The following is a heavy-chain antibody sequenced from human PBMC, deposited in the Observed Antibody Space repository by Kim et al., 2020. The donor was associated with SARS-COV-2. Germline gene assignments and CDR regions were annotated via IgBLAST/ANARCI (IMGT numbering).Heavy chain of an antibody. D-gene: IGHD3-10*01. Sequence: SVKVSCKASGGTFSSYAISWVRQAPGQGLEWMGGIIPIFGTANYAQKFQGRVTITADESTSTAYMELSSLRSEDTAVYYCARGGWGYGSGSYLRYYYYGMDVWGQGTTVTVSS. J-gene: IGHJ6*02. V-gene: IGHV1-69*13. CDR2: IIPIFGTA. CDR3: ARGGWGYGSGSYLRYYYYGMDV. CDR1: GGTFSSYA.